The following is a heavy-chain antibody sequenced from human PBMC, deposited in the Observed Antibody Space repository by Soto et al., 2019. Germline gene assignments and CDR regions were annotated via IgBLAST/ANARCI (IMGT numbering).Heavy chain of an antibody. CDR3: ATSTVSYVDIVSSTTRGYFDH. J-gene: IGHJ4*02. D-gene: IGHD5-12*01. V-gene: IGHV5-51*01. CDR2: IYPGDSDT. CDR1: GYSFTSYW. Sequence: GESLKISCKGSGYSFTSYWIGWVRQMPGKGLEWMALIYPGDSDTRYSPSFEGQVTLSVDRSISTAYLQWSSLKASDTAIYYCATSTVSYVDIVSSTTRGYFDHWGQGTLVTVSS.